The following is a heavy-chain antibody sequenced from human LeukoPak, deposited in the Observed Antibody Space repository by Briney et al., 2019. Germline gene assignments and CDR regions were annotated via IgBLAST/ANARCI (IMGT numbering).Heavy chain of an antibody. CDR1: GFTFSSYW. Sequence: GGSLRLSCATSGFTFSSYWMHWVRQAPGKGLVWVSRINSDGSSTSYVDSVKGRFTISRDNAKNTLYLQMNSLRAEDTAVYYCAREKRAKEWELQGFFDYWGQGTLVTVSS. CDR3: AREKRAKEWELQGFFDY. V-gene: IGHV3-74*01. CDR2: INSDGSST. D-gene: IGHD1-26*01. J-gene: IGHJ4*02.